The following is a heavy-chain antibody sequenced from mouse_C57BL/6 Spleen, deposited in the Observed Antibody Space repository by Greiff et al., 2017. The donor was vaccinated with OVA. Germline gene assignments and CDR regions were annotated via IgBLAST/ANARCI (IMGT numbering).Heavy chain of an antibody. CDR3: ARRYYPYLYFDV. V-gene: IGHV1-61*01. CDR2: IYPSDSDT. Sequence: QVQLQQPGAELVRPGSSVKLSCKASGYTFTSYWMDWVKQRPGQGLEWIGNIYPSDSDTHYNHKVKVKATLTVDKSSSTVYMQLSSLTAEDSAVYYCARRYYPYLYFDVWGTGTTVTVSS. CDR1: GYTFTSYW. D-gene: IGHD1-1*01. J-gene: IGHJ1*03.